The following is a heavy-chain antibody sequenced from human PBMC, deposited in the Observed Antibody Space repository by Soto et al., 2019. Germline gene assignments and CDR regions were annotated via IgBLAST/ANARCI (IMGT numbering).Heavy chain of an antibody. Sequence: EVQLVESGGGLVKPGGSLRLSCAASGFMFSMTGMNWVRQAPGKGLEWVSSISSGSPYIDYADSMKGRLTISRDDAKNSLFLQLHNLRADDTAVYYCAKDGAAGAVFDVWGQGTTVTVSS. CDR3: AKDGAAGAVFDV. V-gene: IGHV3-21*02. CDR1: GFMFSMTG. D-gene: IGHD6-13*01. J-gene: IGHJ6*02. CDR2: ISSGSPYI.